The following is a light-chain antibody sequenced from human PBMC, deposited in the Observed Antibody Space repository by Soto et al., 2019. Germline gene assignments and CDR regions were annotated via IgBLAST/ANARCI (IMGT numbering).Light chain of an antibody. V-gene: IGKV1-5*03. Sequence: DIQMTQSPSTLSGSVGDRVTITCRASQTISSWLAWYQQKPGKAPKLLIYKASTLKSGVPSRFSGSGSGTEFTLTISSLQPEDVATYFCQQVYGHPPAFGPGTRLEIK. J-gene: IGKJ5*01. CDR3: QQVYGHPPA. CDR1: QTISSW. CDR2: KAS.